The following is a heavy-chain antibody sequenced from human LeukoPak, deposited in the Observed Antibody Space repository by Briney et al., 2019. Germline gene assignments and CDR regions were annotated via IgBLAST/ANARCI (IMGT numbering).Heavy chain of an antibody. J-gene: IGHJ4*02. Sequence: GGPLRLSCPAPGFPFGDYFMSWVRQAPGKGREWVAFIRNKAYGGTTENGASVKGRFTISRDDFKSIAYLQMNSLKTEDTAVYYCTRDPPWELADYWGQGTLVTVSS. CDR1: GFPFGDYF. D-gene: IGHD1-1*01. V-gene: IGHV3-49*04. CDR2: IRNKAYGGTT. CDR3: TRDPPWELADY.